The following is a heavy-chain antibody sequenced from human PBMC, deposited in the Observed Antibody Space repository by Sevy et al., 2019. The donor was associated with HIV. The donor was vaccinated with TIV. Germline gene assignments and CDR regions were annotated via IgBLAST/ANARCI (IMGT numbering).Heavy chain of an antibody. V-gene: IGHV4-30-2*01. D-gene: IGHD5-12*01. CDR3: AREALPVGARWLQLGGFDY. CDR2: IYHSGST. CDR1: GGSISSGGYS. J-gene: IGHJ4*02. Sequence: SETLSLTCAVSGGSISSGGYSWSWIRQPPGKGLEWIGYIYHSGSTYYNPSLKSPVTISVQRSKNLFSLKLSSVTTPDTAVYYWAREALPVGARWLQLGGFDYWGQGTLVTVSS.